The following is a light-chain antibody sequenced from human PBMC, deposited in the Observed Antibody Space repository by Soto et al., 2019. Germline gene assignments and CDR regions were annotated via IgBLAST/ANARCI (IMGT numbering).Light chain of an antibody. V-gene: IGKV3-11*01. Sequence: EIVLTQSPATLSLSPGERATLSCRASQSVSSYLAWYQQKPGQAPRLLLYDASNRATGIPARFSGSGSGTDFSLTIISLEPEDFAVYYCQQRSNWPPYTFGQGTKLEIK. CDR1: QSVSSY. CDR2: DAS. CDR3: QQRSNWPPYT. J-gene: IGKJ2*01.